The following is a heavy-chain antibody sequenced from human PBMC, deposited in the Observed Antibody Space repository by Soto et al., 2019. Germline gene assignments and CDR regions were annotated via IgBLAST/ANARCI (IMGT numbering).Heavy chain of an antibody. Sequence: QVQLQESGPGLVKPSQTLSLTCTVSGGSISSGGYSWTWIRQHPGKGLAWIGYIYYSGSTYYKPALKSPVTISVDTSKNQLSLKLSSVTAADTAVYYCAVASTWHPGAFDIWGQGTTVTVPS. V-gene: IGHV4-31*01. CDR1: GGSISSGGYS. CDR3: AVASTWHPGAFDI. CDR2: IYYSGST. D-gene: IGHD5-12*01. J-gene: IGHJ3*02.